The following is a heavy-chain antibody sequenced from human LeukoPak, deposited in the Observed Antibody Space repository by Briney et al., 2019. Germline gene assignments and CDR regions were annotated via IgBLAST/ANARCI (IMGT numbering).Heavy chain of an antibody. CDR2: ITWKGGSI. CDR3: ARDVSDYGDYESVFDI. Sequence: PGRSLRLSCTASGFTFDDYAMHWVRQAPGKGLEWVSSITWKGGSIAYADSVKGRFTISRDNAKNSLYLQMNSLKAEDTAFYYCARDVSDYGDYESVFDIWGQGTMVIVSS. CDR1: GFTFDDYA. V-gene: IGHV3-9*01. J-gene: IGHJ3*02. D-gene: IGHD4-17*01.